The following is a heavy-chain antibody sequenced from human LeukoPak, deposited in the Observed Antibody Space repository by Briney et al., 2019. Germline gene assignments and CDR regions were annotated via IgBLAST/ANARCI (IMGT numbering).Heavy chain of an antibody. Sequence: SETLSLMCTVSGGSITSYYWRWIRQPPGKGWEGIGYIYSSGSTTYNPSRRSRLTISVDTSKNQFSLRLTSVTAADTAVYYCARRAVAETYFDYWGQGTLVTDSS. CDR2: IYSSGST. CDR1: GGSITSYY. CDR3: ARRAVAETYFDY. J-gene: IGHJ4*02. V-gene: IGHV4-59*08. D-gene: IGHD6-19*01.